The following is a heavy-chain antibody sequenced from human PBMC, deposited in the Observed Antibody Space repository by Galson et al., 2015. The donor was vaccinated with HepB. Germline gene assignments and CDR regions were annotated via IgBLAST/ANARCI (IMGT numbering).Heavy chain of an antibody. CDR3: IVVVTPYGGGGADY. Sequence: SLRLSCAASGFTFSSYGMHWVRQAPGKGLEWVAVISYDGSNKYYADSVKGRFTISRDNSKNTLYLQMNSLRAEDTAVYRYIVVVTPYGGGGADYWGQGTLVTVSS. V-gene: IGHV3-30*03. J-gene: IGHJ4*02. CDR2: ISYDGSNK. D-gene: IGHD2-21*02. CDR1: GFTFSSYG.